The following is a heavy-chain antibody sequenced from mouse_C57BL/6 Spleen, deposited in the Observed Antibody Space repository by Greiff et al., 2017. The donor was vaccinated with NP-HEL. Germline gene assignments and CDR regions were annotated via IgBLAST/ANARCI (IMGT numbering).Heavy chain of an antibody. D-gene: IGHD1-1*01. J-gene: IGHJ2*01. CDR2: INPSSGYT. CDR3: HYYGSRGLDY. Sequence: QVQLKESGAELAKPGASVKLSCKASGYTFTSYWMHWVNQRPGQGLEWIGYINPSSGYTNYNQQFNYKATLTADKSSSTAYMQLSSLTYEDSAVYYCHYYGSRGLDYRGKSTTLTVAS. V-gene: IGHV1-7*01. CDR1: GYTFTSYW.